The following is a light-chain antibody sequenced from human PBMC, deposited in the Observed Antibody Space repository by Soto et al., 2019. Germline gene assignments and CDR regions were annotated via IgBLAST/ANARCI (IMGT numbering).Light chain of an antibody. J-gene: IGKJ1*01. CDR3: QHYNNWPRWT. Sequence: EIVMTQSPATLSVSPGERVTLSCRASQSVSSNLAWYQQKPGQAPRLLIYGASTSAIGISTRYSGSGSGTEFTLTITSLQSEDFAVYYCQHYNNWPRWTFGQGTKVEIK. CDR2: GAS. CDR1: QSVSSN. V-gene: IGKV3-15*01.